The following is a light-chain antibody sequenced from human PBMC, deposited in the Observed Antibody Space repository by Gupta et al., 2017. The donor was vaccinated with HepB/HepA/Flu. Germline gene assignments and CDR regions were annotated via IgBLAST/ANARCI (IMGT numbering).Light chain of an antibody. CDR3: QQYYSTPPYT. CDR1: QSVLYSSNNKNY. V-gene: IGKV4-1*01. Sequence: INCKSSQSVLYSSNNKNYLAWYQQKPGQPPKLLIYWASTRESGVPDRFSGSGSGTDFTLTISSRQAEDVAVYYCQQYYSTPPYTFGQGTKLEIK. J-gene: IGKJ2*01. CDR2: WAS.